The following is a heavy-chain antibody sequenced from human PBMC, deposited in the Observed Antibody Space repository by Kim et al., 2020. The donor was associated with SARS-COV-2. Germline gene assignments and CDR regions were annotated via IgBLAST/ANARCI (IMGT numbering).Heavy chain of an antibody. CDR2: FDPEDGET. CDR1: GYTLTELS. D-gene: IGHD6-13*01. CDR3: ATDLGSSWYVPFDY. J-gene: IGHJ4*02. V-gene: IGHV1-24*01. Sequence: ASVKVSCKVSGYTLTELSMHWVRQAPGKGLEWMGGFDPEDGETIYAQKFQGRVTMTEDTSTDTAYMELSSLRSEDTAVYYCATDLGSSWYVPFDYWGQGTLVTVSS.